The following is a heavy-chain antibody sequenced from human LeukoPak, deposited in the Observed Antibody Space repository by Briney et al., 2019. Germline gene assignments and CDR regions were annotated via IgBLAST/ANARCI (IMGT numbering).Heavy chain of an antibody. J-gene: IGHJ3*02. CDR1: GYTFTTYG. V-gene: IGHV1-18*01. Sequence: VASVKVSCKASGYTFTTYGISWVRQAPGQGLEWMGWISAYNGNTNYAQKLQGRVTMTTETSTSTAYMELRSLRSADTAVYYCARTTVTTSDDAFDIWGQGTMVTVSS. D-gene: IGHD4-17*01. CDR2: ISAYNGNT. CDR3: ARTTVTTSDDAFDI.